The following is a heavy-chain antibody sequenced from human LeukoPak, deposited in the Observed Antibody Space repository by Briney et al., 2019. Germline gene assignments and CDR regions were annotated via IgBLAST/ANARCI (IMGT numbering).Heavy chain of an antibody. CDR1: GFTFSSYG. Sequence: PRGSLRLSCAASGFTFSSYGMHWVRQAPGKGLEWVAVISYDGSNKYYADSVEGRFTISRDNSKNTLYLQMNSLRAEDTAVYYCAKLYYDSSGYPDDYWGQGTLVTVSS. J-gene: IGHJ4*02. CDR2: ISYDGSNK. V-gene: IGHV3-30*18. D-gene: IGHD3-22*01. CDR3: AKLYYDSSGYPDDY.